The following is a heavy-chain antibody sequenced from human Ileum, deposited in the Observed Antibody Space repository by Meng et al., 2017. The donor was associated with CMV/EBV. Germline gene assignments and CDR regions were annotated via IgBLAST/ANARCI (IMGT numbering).Heavy chain of an antibody. V-gene: IGHV3-23*01. CDR3: AGGGPAIFSPFDP. Sequence: GESLKISCAASRFAFGNYPMSWVRQAPGKGLEWVSGISAGGGSTYHADSVKGRFTIFRDNSKNTLYMQMNNLRAEDTAAYYCAGGGPAIFSPFDPWGQGNLVTVSS. CDR1: RFAFGNYP. CDR2: ISAGGGST. D-gene: IGHD3-3*01. J-gene: IGHJ5*02.